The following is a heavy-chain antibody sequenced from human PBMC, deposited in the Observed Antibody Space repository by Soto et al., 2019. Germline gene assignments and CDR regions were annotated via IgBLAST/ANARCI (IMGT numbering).Heavy chain of an antibody. J-gene: IGHJ4*02. CDR2: ISPYNGNT. CDR1: GYIFRTYG. CDR3: AREGPTMGFDY. D-gene: IGHD3-10*01. V-gene: IGHV1-18*01. Sequence: QVQLVQSGAEVKKPGASVKVACKASGYIFRTYGISWVRQAPGRGLEWMGWISPYNGNTTYAQKFQNRVTMTRDTTTVYMELWRLTSDDTAVYHCAREGPTMGFDYGGQGSLVTVSS.